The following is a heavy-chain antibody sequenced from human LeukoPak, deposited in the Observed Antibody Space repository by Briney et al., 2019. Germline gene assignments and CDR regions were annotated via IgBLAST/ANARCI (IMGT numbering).Heavy chain of an antibody. CDR2: INHSGST. CDR3: ARGPLWSDTPPYHTSSSALDY. J-gene: IGHJ4*02. D-gene: IGHD2-2*01. CDR1: GGSFSGYY. V-gene: IGHV4-34*01. Sequence: SETLSLTCAVYGGSFSGYYWSWIRQPPGKGLEWIGEINHSGSTNYNPSLKSRVSMSVDTSKNQFTLKLSSLTAADTAVYFCARGPLWSDTPPYHTSSSALDYWGQGTLVSVSS.